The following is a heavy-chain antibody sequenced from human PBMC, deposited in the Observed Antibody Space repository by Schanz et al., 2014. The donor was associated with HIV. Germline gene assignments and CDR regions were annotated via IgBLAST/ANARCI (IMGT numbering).Heavy chain of an antibody. CDR1: GFNFNDFY. CDR2: ISHDGSNK. Sequence: QVQLVESGGGLVKPGGSLRLSCAASGFNFNDFYMSWIRQAPGKGLEWVATISHDGSNKYYADSVKGRFTISRDSAKNSLYLQMNSLRVDDTAVYYCARDRQPSSYRGLDVWGQGTTVTVSS. D-gene: IGHD6-6*01. J-gene: IGHJ6*02. V-gene: IGHV3-11*01. CDR3: ARDRQPSSYRGLDV.